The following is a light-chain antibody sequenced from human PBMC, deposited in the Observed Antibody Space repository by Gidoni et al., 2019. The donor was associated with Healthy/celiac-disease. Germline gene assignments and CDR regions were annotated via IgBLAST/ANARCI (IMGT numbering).Light chain of an antibody. CDR2: AAS. Sequence: DIQLTQSPSFLSASVGDRVTITCRASQGISSYLAWYQKKPGKAPKLLIYAASTLQSGVPSRFSGSGSGTEFTLTISSLQPEDFATYYCQQLNSYPYTFGQXTKLEIK. CDR3: QQLNSYPYT. CDR1: QGISSY. V-gene: IGKV1-9*01. J-gene: IGKJ2*01.